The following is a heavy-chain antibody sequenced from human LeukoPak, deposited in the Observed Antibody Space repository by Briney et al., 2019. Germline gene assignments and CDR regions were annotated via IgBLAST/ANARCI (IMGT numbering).Heavy chain of an antibody. V-gene: IGHV3-7*01. J-gene: IGHJ3*02. D-gene: IGHD3-9*01. CDR3: ARSLFWDILAPGAFDI. CDR1: GFMFSTYW. Sequence: GGSLRLSCAASGFMFSTYWMSWVRQTPGKGLEWVANIKQDGSEKYNVDSVKGRFTISRDNAKNSLYLQMNSLRAEDTAVYYCARSLFWDILAPGAFDIWGQGTMVTVSS. CDR2: IKQDGSEK.